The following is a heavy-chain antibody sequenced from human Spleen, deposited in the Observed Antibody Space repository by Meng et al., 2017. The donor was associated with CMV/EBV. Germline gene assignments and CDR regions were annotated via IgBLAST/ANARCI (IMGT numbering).Heavy chain of an antibody. V-gene: IGHV1-69*06. CDR2: IIPIFGTP. J-gene: IGHJ4*02. Sequence: SVKVSCKASGGTFSNYAISWVRQAPGQGLEWMGGIIPIFGTPNYAQRFQGRVTITADKSTGTGYMEVPSLRFDDTAVYYCVTYQYDSGWTEDSWGQGTLVTVSS. D-gene: IGHD3-16*01. CDR3: VTYQYDSGWTEDS. CDR1: GGTFSNYA.